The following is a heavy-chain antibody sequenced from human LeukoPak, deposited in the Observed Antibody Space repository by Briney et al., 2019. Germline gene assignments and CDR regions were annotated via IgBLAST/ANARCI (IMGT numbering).Heavy chain of an antibody. Sequence: PETLSLTCTVSGGFISSFYCSWIRQPPGKGLEWIGYVYYSGTTNYNPSLKSRVTISSDTSKNQFSLRLSSVTAADTAVYYCARGTVDTAIDTWGQGALVTVSS. J-gene: IGHJ4*02. D-gene: IGHD5-18*01. CDR3: ARGTVDTAIDT. CDR1: GGFISSFY. V-gene: IGHV4-59*08. CDR2: VYYSGTT.